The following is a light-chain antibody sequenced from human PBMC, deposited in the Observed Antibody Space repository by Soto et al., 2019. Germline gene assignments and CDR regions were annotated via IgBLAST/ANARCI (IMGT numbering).Light chain of an antibody. CDR3: QQYNNWPPLT. CDR1: QGIKNY. CDR2: GAS. J-gene: IGKJ4*01. Sequence: EIALTPPRSTFSASVGATVTLSSSASQGIKNYLAWFQQKPGQAPRLLIYGASTRATGIPARFSGSGSGTEFTLTISSLQSEDFAVYYCQQYNNWPPLTFGGGTKVDI. V-gene: IGKV3-15*01.